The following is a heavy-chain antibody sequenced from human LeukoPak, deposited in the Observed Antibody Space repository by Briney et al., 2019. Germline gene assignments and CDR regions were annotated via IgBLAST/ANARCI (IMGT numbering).Heavy chain of an antibody. CDR1: GFTFSSYG. V-gene: IGHV3-30*18. Sequence: GGSLRLSCAASGFTFSSYGMHWVRQAPGKGLEWVAVISYDGSNKYYADSVKGRFTISRENSKNTLYLQMNSLRAEDTAVYYCAKDRDSLYYYYGMDVWGQGTTVTVSS. D-gene: IGHD2-21*02. CDR2: ISYDGSNK. J-gene: IGHJ6*02. CDR3: AKDRDSLYYYYGMDV.